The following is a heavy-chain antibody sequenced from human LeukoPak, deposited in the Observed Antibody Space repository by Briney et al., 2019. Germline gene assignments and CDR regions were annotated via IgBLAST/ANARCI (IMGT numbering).Heavy chain of an antibody. V-gene: IGHV4-39*01. CDR3: ATPGGHWRWNFDY. CDR1: GGSISSSSYY. Sequence: SETLSLTCTVSGGSISSSSYYWGWIRQPPGKGLEWIGSIYYSGNTYYSPSLKSRVTISVDTSKNQFSLKLSSVTAADTAVYYCATPGGHWRWNFDYWGQGTLVTVSS. CDR2: IYYSGNT. D-gene: IGHD2-21*02. J-gene: IGHJ4*02.